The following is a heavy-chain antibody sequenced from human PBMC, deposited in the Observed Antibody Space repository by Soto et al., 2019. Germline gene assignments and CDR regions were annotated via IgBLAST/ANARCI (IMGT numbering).Heavy chain of an antibody. CDR1: GFTFSSYG. CDR3: AKDRRPNYYYGMDV. Sequence: QVQLVESGGGVVQPGRSLRLSGAASGFTFSSYGMHWVRQAPGKGLEWVAVISYDGSKKYYADSVQGRFTISRDNSNTTLYLQMNSLRAEDTAVYYCAKDRRPNYYYGMDVWGQGTTVTVSS. CDR2: ISYDGSKK. D-gene: IGHD6-25*01. J-gene: IGHJ6*02. V-gene: IGHV3-30*18.